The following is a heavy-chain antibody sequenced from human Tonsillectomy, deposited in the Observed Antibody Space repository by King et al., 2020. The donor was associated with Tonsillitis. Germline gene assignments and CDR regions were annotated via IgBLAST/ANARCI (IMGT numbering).Heavy chain of an antibody. CDR2: IKSKTDGGTT. V-gene: IGHV3-15*01. D-gene: IGHD3-10*01. CDR1: GFTFSNAW. CDR3: TTESLYYYGSGTFDY. Sequence: QLVQSGGGLVKPGGSLRLSCAASGFTFSNAWMSWVRQAPGKGLEWVGRIKSKTDGGTTDYAAPGKGRFTISRDDSKNTLYLQMNSLKTEDTAVYYCTTESLYYYGSGTFDYWGQGTLVTVSS. J-gene: IGHJ4*02.